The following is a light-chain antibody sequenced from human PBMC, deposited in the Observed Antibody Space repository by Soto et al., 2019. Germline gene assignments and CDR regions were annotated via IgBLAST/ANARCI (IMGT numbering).Light chain of an antibody. CDR1: QSLLHSNGYNY. Sequence: DIVMTQSPLSLPVTPGEPASISCRSSQSLLHSNGYNYLDCYLQKPGQSPQLLIYLGSNRASGVPERFSGSGSVRDFTLQISRVEAEDVGVYYGMKALRTTATFGQGIKVEIK. J-gene: IGKJ1*01. V-gene: IGKV2-28*01. CDR2: LGS. CDR3: MKALRTTAT.